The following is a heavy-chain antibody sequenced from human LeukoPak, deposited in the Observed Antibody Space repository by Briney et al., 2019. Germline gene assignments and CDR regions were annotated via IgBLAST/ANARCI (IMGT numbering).Heavy chain of an antibody. D-gene: IGHD3-10*01. CDR2: ISSSGSTI. V-gene: IGHV3-11*04. J-gene: IGHJ4*02. CDR1: GFTFSDYY. Sequence: GGSLRLSCAPSGFTFSDYYMSWIRQAPGKGLEWVSYISSSGSTIYYADSVKGRFTISRDNAKNSLYLQMNSLRAEDTAVYYCAREAQIITMVRGYFDYWGQGTLVTVSS. CDR3: AREAQIITMVRGYFDY.